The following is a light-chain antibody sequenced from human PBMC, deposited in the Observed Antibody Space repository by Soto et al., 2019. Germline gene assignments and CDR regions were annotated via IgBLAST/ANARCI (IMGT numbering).Light chain of an antibody. CDR3: QQYGGVPYT. V-gene: IGKV3-20*01. J-gene: IGKJ2*01. Sequence: EIVMTQSPATLSVSPGEGATLSCRTSQSVSLSLAWYQQKPGQAPRLLIYGASSRATGIPDRFSGSGSGTDFTLTISRLEPEDFAIYYCQQYGGVPYTFGQGTKVDI. CDR1: QSVSLS. CDR2: GAS.